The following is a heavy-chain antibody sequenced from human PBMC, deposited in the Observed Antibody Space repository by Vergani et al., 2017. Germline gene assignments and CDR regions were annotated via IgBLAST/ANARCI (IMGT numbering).Heavy chain of an antibody. J-gene: IGHJ4*02. D-gene: IGHD3-10*01. CDR2: INHSGST. CDR1: GGSFSGYY. Sequence: QVQLQQWGAGLLKPSETLSLTCAVYGGSFSGYYWSWIRQPPGKGLEWIGEINHSGSTNYNPSLKSRVTISVDTSKNQFSLKLSSVTAADTAVYYCARGGRGYYGSGSYGGFDHWGQGTLVTVSS. V-gene: IGHV4-34*01. CDR3: ARGGRGYYGSGSYGGFDH.